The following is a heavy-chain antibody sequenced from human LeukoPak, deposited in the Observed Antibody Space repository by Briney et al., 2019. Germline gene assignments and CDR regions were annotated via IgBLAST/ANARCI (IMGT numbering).Heavy chain of an antibody. D-gene: IGHD3-10*01. CDR3: ASPMVRGVYYFDY. CDR1: GYTFASYY. V-gene: IGHV1-46*01. J-gene: IGHJ4*02. Sequence: ASVKVSCKASGYTFASYYMHWVRQAPGQGLEWMGIINPSGGSTSYAQKFQGRVTMTRDTSTSTVYMELSSLRSEDTAVYYCASPMVRGVYYFDYWGQGTLVTVSS. CDR2: INPSGGST.